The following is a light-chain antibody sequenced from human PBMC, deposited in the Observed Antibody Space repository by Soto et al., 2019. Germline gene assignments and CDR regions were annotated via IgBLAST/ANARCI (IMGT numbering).Light chain of an antibody. CDR1: QRITTY. J-gene: IGKJ5*01. V-gene: IGKV1-39*01. CDR3: QQSYGIPYT. Sequence: DIQMTQSPSSLSGSLGDRVTIACRTSQRITTYLNWYQQKPGQAPKLLIHSASSLQGGVPSRFTGTGSGTDFTLTISSLQPEDSATYYCQQSYGIPYTFGQGTRLEIK. CDR2: SAS.